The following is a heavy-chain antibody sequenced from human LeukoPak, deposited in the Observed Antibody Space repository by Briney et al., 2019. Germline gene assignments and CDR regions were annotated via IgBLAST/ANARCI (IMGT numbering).Heavy chain of an antibody. Sequence: GGSLRLSCAASGSNFDSFEMNWVRQAPGKGLEWVSYISSRGTTKYYAASVEGRFIISRDNAKNSVFLQMNSLSVEDTAIYYCAGEYTGPTNHNWIDPWGQGTLVTVSS. CDR3: AGEYTGPTNHNWIDP. CDR1: GSNFDSFE. V-gene: IGHV3-48*03. CDR2: ISSRGTTK. J-gene: IGHJ5*02. D-gene: IGHD1-1*01.